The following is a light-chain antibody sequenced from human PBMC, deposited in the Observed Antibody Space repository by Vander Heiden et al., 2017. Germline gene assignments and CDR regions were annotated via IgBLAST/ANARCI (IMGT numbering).Light chain of an antibody. CDR1: RSLSNSY. V-gene: IGKV3-20*01. CDR3: QQYGSSPIT. CDR2: GAS. Sequence: EIVWPQSPGTLSLSPGERATLSGRASRSLSNSYLAWYQQKPGQAPGLLIYGASNRATGVPDRFSGSGSGTDFTLIISGLEPEDFAVYYCQQYGSSPITFGQGTRLEIK. J-gene: IGKJ5*01.